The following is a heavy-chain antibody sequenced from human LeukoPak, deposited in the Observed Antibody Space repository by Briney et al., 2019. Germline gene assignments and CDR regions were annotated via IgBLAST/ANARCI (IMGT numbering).Heavy chain of an antibody. D-gene: IGHD3-22*01. CDR3: ARGYYDSSGYYYFDY. V-gene: IGHV4-59*12. CDR2: IYYSGST. Sequence: SETLSLTCTVSGGSISSYYWSWIRQPPGKGLEWIGSIYYSGSTNYNPSLKSRVTISVDTSKNQFSLKLSSVTAADTAVYYCARGYYDSSGYYYFDYWGQGTLVTVSS. J-gene: IGHJ4*02. CDR1: GGSISSYY.